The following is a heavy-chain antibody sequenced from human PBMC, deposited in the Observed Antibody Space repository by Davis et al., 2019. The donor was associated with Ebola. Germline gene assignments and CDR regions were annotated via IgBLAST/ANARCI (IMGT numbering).Heavy chain of an antibody. Sequence: SETLSLTCAVYGGSFSDYFWSWIRQPPGKGLEWIGYIYYSGSTNYNPSLKSRVTISVDTSKNQFSLKLSSVTAADTAVYYCARVGYDSSGYYLTYYFDYWGRGTQVTVSS. V-gene: IGHV4-59*01. CDR3: ARVGYDSSGYYLTYYFDY. CDR2: IYYSGST. D-gene: IGHD3-22*01. J-gene: IGHJ4*02. CDR1: GGSFSDYF.